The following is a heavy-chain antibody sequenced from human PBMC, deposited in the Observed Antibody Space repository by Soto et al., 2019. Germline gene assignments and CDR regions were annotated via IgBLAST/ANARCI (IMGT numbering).Heavy chain of an antibody. V-gene: IGHV3-23*01. J-gene: IGHJ1*01. Sequence: EVQLLESGGGLVQPGGSLRLSCAASGFTFSSYAMTWVRQAPGKGLEWVSVISGSDGSTYYADSVKGRFTISRDNSKNTLYLQRNSLRGEDTAVYYCAKGSYCSNWFEYFHHWGQGTLVTVSS. CDR2: ISGSDGST. CDR3: AKGSYCSNWFEYFHH. CDR1: GFTFSSYA. D-gene: IGHD6-13*01.